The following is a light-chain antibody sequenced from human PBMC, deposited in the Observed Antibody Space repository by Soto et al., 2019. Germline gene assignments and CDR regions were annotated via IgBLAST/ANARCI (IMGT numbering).Light chain of an antibody. Sequence: AIQMTQSPSSLSASVGDRVTITCRASQGIGTELGWYQLKPGKAPKLLVYGASTLQSGFLPRFSGRGYGKSFTLTISSLQPDDFATYQCLQDFSYPRTFGQGTKVEIK. V-gene: IGKV1-6*02. J-gene: IGKJ1*01. CDR1: QGIGTE. CDR3: LQDFSYPRT. CDR2: GAS.